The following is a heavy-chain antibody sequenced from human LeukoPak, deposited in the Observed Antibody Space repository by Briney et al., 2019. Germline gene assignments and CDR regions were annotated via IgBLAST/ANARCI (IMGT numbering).Heavy chain of an antibody. D-gene: IGHD6-19*01. CDR2: IYSDGSST. CDR1: GFTFSGYW. Sequence: GGSLRLSCVASGFTFSGYWMHWVRHAPGKGLVWVSRIYSDGSSTTYADSVKGRFTISRDNAKNSLFLQMNTLRAEDTAVYYCARGAVAGLWYFDLWGRGTMVTVAS. J-gene: IGHJ2*01. V-gene: IGHV3-74*01. CDR3: ARGAVAGLWYFDL.